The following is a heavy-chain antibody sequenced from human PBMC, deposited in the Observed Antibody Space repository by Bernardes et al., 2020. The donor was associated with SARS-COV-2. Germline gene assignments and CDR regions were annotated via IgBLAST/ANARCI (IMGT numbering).Heavy chain of an antibody. CDR3: ARIHVTTGYSSSGGFDP. D-gene: IGHD6-13*01. Sequence: SGPTLVKPTQTLTLTCTFSGFSLSTSGMCVSWIRQPPGKALEWLARIDWDDDKYYSTSLKTRLTISKDTSKNQVVLTMTNMDPVDTATYYCARIHVTTGYSSSGGFDPWGQGTLVTVSS. V-gene: IGHV2-70*11. CDR2: IDWDDDK. J-gene: IGHJ5*02. CDR1: GFSLSTSGMC.